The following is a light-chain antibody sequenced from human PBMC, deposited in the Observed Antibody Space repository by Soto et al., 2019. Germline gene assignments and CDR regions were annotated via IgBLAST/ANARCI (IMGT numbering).Light chain of an antibody. V-gene: IGKV1-5*03. Sequence: DIQMTQSPSTLSASVGDRVTITCRASQSISRWLDWYQQKPGKAPKVLIYKTSSLKSGVPSRFSGSGSGTEFTLTISSLQPDDFATYYCQQYNSYSLLTFGGGTKVEIK. CDR3: QQYNSYSLLT. CDR2: KTS. J-gene: IGKJ4*01. CDR1: QSISRW.